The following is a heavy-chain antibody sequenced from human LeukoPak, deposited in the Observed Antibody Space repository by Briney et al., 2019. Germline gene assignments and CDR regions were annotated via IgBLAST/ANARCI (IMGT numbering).Heavy chain of an antibody. CDR1: GFIFSDYY. CDR2: ISYDGSNK. V-gene: IGHV3-30*18. J-gene: IGHJ4*02. CDR3: ANYGSVSYFAY. D-gene: IGHD3-10*01. Sequence: GGSLRLSCAASGFIFSDYYMSWIRQAPGKGLEWVALISYDGSNKYYADSVKGRFTISRDNSKNTLYLQMISLRSEDTAVYYCANYGSVSYFAYWGQGTLVTVSS.